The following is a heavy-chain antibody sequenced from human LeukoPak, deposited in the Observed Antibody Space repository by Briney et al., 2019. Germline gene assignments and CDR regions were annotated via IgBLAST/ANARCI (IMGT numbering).Heavy chain of an antibody. CDR3: ARGARRFLEWLLGDYYYYMDV. J-gene: IGHJ6*03. V-gene: IGHV1-69*13. CDR2: IIPIFGTA. D-gene: IGHD3-3*01. Sequence: SVKVSCKASGGTFSSYAISWVRQAPGQGLEWMGGIIPIFGTANYAQKFQGRVTITADESTSTAYMELSSLRSEDTAVYYRARGARRFLEWLLGDYYYYMDVWGKGTTVTVSS. CDR1: GGTFSSYA.